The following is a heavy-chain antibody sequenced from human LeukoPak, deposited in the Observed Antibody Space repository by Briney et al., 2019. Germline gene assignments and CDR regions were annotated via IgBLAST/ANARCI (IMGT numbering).Heavy chain of an antibody. J-gene: IGHJ4*02. CDR1: GGSISSHY. V-gene: IGHV4-59*11. D-gene: IGHD3-22*01. CDR3: ARETRGYWFGY. CDR2: IYYSGST. Sequence: SETLSLTCTVSGGSISSHYWSWIRQPPGKGLEWIGYIYYSGSTNYNPSLKSRVTISVDTSKNQFSLKLSSVTAADTAVYYCARETRGYWFGYWGQGTLVTVSS.